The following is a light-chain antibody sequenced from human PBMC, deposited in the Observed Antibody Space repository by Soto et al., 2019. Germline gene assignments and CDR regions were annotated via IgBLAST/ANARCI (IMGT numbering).Light chain of an antibody. CDR3: QQFAKSST. CDR2: DAT. V-gene: IGKV1-5*01. Sequence: IQMTQSPSTLSASVGDRVTITCRASHNIERWMAWYQQKRGRAPSLLIFDATTLHSGVPSRFSGGGSGTEFTLTINGLQPDDFATYYCQQFAKSSTFGQGTRLEIK. J-gene: IGKJ5*01. CDR1: HNIERW.